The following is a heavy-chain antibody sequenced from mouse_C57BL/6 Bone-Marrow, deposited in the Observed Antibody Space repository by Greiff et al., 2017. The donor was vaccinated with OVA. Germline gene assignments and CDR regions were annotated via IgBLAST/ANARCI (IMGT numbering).Heavy chain of an antibody. CDR2: IYPRSGNT. CDR1: GYTFTSYG. J-gene: IGHJ2*01. CDR3: ARFFTTVVDFDY. V-gene: IGHV1-81*01. D-gene: IGHD1-1*01. Sequence: QVQLQQSGAELARPGASVKLSCKASGYTFTSYGISWVKQRTGQGLEWIGEIYPRSGNTYYNEKFKGKATLTADKSSSTAYMELRSLTSEDSVVYFCARFFTTVVDFDYWGQGTTLTVSS.